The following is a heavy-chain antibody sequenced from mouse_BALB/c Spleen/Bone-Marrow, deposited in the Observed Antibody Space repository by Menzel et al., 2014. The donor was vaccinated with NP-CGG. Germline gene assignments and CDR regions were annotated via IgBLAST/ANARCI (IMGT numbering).Heavy chain of an antibody. CDR2: INPYNGDT. D-gene: IGHD2-4*01. V-gene: IGHV1-20*02. J-gene: IGHJ2*01. Sequence: EVQLQQSGPELVKPGASVKISCKASGYSFTGYFMNWVMQSHGKSLEWIGRINPYNGDTFYNQKFKGKATLTVDKSSSTAHMELRSLASEDSAVYYCARDYYDYYFDYWGQGTTPTVSS. CDR3: ARDYYDYYFDY. CDR1: GYSFTGYF.